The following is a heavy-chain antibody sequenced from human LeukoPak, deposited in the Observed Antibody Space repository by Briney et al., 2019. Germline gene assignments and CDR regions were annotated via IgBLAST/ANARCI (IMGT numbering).Heavy chain of an antibody. J-gene: IGHJ4*02. D-gene: IGHD6-6*01. Sequence: SETLSLTCTVSGGSISSNIHYWGWIRQPPGKGLEWIGSIYYSGSTYYNPSLKSRVTISVDTSKNQFSLKLSSVTAADTAVYYCARRGSSSSTLDYYFDCWGQGTLVTVSS. CDR2: IYYSGST. CDR3: ARRGSSSSTLDYYFDC. V-gene: IGHV4-39*01. CDR1: GGSISSNIHY.